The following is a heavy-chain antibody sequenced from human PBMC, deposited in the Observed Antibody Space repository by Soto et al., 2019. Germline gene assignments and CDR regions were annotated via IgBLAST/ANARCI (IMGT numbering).Heavy chain of an antibody. CDR1: GFSFSHAW. V-gene: IGHV3-15*07. CDR3: TATAAPAVDV. Sequence: EAQLVESGGGLAKPGGSLRLSCAASGFSFSHAWMNWVRQAPGKGLEWVGRIKSRVDGGATDFAAPVKGRFTVSRDDSENTVYLQMNSLKTEDTATYYCTATAAPAVDVWGPGTTVTVSS. D-gene: IGHD6-25*01. J-gene: IGHJ6*02. CDR2: IKSRVDGGAT.